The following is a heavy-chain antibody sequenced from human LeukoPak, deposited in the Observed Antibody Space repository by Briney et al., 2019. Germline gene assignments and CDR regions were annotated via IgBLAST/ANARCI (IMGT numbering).Heavy chain of an antibody. CDR1: GYTFTGYY. D-gene: IGHD6-19*01. CDR2: INPNSGGT. CDR3: ARVKVQWPVRGWFDP. V-gene: IGHV1-2*02. Sequence: ASVKVSCKASGYTFTGYYMHWVRQAPGQGLEWMGWINPNSGGTNYAQKFQGRVTMTRDTSISTAYMELSRLRSDDTAVYYCARVKVQWPVRGWFDPWGQGTLVTVSS. J-gene: IGHJ5*02.